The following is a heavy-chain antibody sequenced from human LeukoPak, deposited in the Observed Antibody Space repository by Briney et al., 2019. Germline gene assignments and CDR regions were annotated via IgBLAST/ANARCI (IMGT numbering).Heavy chain of an antibody. Sequence: GGSLRLSCAASGFTFSSYAMDWVRQAPGKGLAWVASISYDGTNKYYADSVKGRFTTSRDDPKNTLYLQMNSLRTEDTAVYYCATSISVAENAFDIWGQGTMVTVSS. J-gene: IGHJ3*02. V-gene: IGHV3-30*04. CDR2: ISYDGTNK. CDR3: ATSISVAENAFDI. CDR1: GFTFSSYA. D-gene: IGHD6-19*01.